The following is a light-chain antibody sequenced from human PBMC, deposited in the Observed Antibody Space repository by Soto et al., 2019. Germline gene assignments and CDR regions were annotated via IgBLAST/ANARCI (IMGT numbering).Light chain of an antibody. V-gene: IGLV2-11*01. CDR1: SRDVGGYNY. J-gene: IGLJ1*01. CDR3: CSYAGSYTLYV. Sequence: QSVLTQPRSVSGSPGQSVTISCTGTSRDVGGYNYVSWYQQHPGKAPKLMIYDVSKRPSGVPDRFSGSKSGNTASLTISGLQAEDEPDYYCCSYAGSYTLYVFGTGTKVTVL. CDR2: DVS.